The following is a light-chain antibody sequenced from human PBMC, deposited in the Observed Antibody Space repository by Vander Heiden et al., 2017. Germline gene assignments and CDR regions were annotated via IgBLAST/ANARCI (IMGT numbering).Light chain of an antibody. CDR3: QQSYSSPIT. CDR2: AAS. Sequence: DIQMTQSPSSLSASVGDRVTIPCRASQSISDYLNWYQQKPGKAPNLLIYAASSLRSGVPSRFSGSGSGTDFALTISSLQPEDFATYYCQQSYSSPITFGQGTKVDIK. J-gene: IGKJ3*01. V-gene: IGKV1-39*01. CDR1: QSISDY.